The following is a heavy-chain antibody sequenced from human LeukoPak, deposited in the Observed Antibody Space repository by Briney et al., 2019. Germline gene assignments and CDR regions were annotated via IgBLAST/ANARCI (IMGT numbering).Heavy chain of an antibody. D-gene: IGHD2-15*01. V-gene: IGHV4-61*02. J-gene: IGHJ4*02. CDR3: TREGSLGS. CDR1: GGSISSGSYY. CDR2: IYTSGST. Sequence: SQTLSLTCTVSGGSISSGSYYWSWIRQPAGKGLEWIGRIYTSGSTNYNPSLKSRVTISADTSKNQFSLKLSSVTAADTAVYYCTREGSLGSWGQGTLVTVSS.